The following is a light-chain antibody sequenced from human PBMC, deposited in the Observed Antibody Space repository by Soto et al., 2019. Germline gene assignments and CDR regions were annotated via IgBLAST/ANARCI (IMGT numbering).Light chain of an antibody. Sequence: DIQMTQSPSSLSASVGDRVTVTCRASQDISNYLSWFQQKPGKAPKSLIYSASALRSGVPSRFSGSVYGTDFTSTITSLQPEDSATYFCQQYKSYPITFSQNTRLEIK. J-gene: IGKJ5*01. CDR3: QQYKSYPIT. V-gene: IGKV1-16*01. CDR2: SAS. CDR1: QDISNY.